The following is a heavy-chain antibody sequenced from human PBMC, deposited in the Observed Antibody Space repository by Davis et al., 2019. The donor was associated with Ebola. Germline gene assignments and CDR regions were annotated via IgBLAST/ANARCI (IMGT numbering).Heavy chain of an antibody. J-gene: IGHJ6*02. D-gene: IGHD6-19*01. V-gene: IGHV4-59*01. CDR2: IYYSGST. Sequence: SETLSLTCTVSGGSISSYYWSWTRQPPGKGLEWIGYIYYSGSTNYNPSLKSRVTISVDTSKNQFSLKLSSVTAADTAVYYCARRDGSSGWYNYYGMDVWGQGTTVTVSS. CDR1: GGSISSYY. CDR3: ARRDGSSGWYNYYGMDV.